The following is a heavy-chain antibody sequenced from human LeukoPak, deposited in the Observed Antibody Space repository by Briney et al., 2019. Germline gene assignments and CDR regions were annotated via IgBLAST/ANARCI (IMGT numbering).Heavy chain of an antibody. CDR3: ARDLSTGGCSDY. D-gene: IGHD2-15*01. V-gene: IGHV3-30*03. Sequence: HPGRSLRLSCAASGFTFSSYGMHWVCQAPGKGLEWVAVISYDGSNKNYADSVKGRFTISRDISKNTLYLQMNSLRAEDTAVYYCARDLSTGGCSDYWGQGTLVTVSS. CDR1: GFTFSSYG. CDR2: ISYDGSNK. J-gene: IGHJ4*02.